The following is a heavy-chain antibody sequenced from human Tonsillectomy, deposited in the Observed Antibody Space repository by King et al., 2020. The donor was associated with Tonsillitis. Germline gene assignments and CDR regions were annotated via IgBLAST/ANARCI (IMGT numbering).Heavy chain of an antibody. V-gene: IGHV3-30*01. CDR1: GFTFSGYV. J-gene: IGHJ4*02. CDR2: VSYDGNNR. CDR3: ARDYQQWLVRGLGY. D-gene: IGHD6-19*01. Sequence: VQLVESGGGVVQPGRSLRLSCAASGFTFSGYVMHWVRQAPGKGLEWVAFVSYDGNNRYYADSVKGRFTISRDNSKNTLYLEMNSLRAEDTAVYYCARDYQQWLVRGLGYWGQGTLVTVSS.